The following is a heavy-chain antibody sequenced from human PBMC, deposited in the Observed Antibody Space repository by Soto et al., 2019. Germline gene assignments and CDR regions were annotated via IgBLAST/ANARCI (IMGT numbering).Heavy chain of an antibody. D-gene: IGHD1-26*01. CDR1: GGSISSSSYY. CDR2: IYYSGST. V-gene: IGHV4-39*02. CDR3: VRDDFGLGLDH. J-gene: IGHJ4*02. Sequence: SETLSLTCTVSGGSISSSSYYWGWIRQPPGKGLEWIGSIYYSGSTYYNPSLKSRVTISRDNAKNTLYLQMNSLRAEDTGVYYCVRDDFGLGLDHWGLGTQVTVSS.